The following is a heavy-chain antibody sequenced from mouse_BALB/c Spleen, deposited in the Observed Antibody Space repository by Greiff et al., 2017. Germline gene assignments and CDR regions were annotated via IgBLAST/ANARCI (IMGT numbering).Heavy chain of an antibody. CDR1: GFTFSDYY. Sequence: EVKLVESGGGLVKPGGSLKLSCAASGFTFSDYYMYWVRQTPEKRLEWVATISDGGSYTYYPDSVKGRFTISRDNAKNNLYLQMSSLKSEDTAMYYCARVLYYGSSPFAYWGQGTLVTVSA. V-gene: IGHV5-4*02. J-gene: IGHJ3*01. CDR2: ISDGGSYT. CDR3: ARVLYYGSSPFAY. D-gene: IGHD1-1*01.